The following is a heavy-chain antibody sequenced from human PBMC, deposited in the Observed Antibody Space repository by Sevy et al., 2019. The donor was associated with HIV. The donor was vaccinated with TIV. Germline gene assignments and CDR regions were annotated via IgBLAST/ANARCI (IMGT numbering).Heavy chain of an antibody. V-gene: IGHV4-34*01. D-gene: IGHD2-2*01. Sequence: SETLSLTCAVYGGSFSGYYWSWIRQPPGKGLEWIGEINHSGSTNYNPSLKSRVTISVDTSKNQFSLKLSSVTAADTAVYYRARGGAGYCSSTSCSSIPYDSGSYSNFPPTLGYWGQGTLVTVSS. CDR2: INHSGST. CDR3: ARGGAGYCSSTSCSSIPYDSGSYSNFPPTLGY. CDR1: GGSFSGYY. J-gene: IGHJ4*02.